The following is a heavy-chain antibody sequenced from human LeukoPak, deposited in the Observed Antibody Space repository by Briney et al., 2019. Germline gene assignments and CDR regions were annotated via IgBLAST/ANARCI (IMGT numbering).Heavy chain of an antibody. CDR1: GGSISSSSYY. CDR3: ARYVDTAMAYYFDY. V-gene: IGHV4-39*01. CDR2: IYYSGST. J-gene: IGHJ4*02. D-gene: IGHD5-18*01. Sequence: SETLSLTRTVSGGSISSSSYYWGWIRQPPGKGLEWLGSIYYSGSTYYNPSLKSRVTISVDTSKNQFSLKLSSVTAADTAVYYCARYVDTAMAYYFDYWGQGTLVTVSS.